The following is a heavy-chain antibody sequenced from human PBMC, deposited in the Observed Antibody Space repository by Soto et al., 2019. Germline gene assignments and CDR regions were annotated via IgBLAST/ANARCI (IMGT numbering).Heavy chain of an antibody. CDR3: ARSGDEYGSYLDY. Sequence: SETLSLTCGVSGYSLSSGYYWAWVRQPPGKGLEWIGSMNYRGKTYYNPSLKSRVTISLDASKNQVSLKVTSVTAADTAVYHCARSGDEYGSYLDYWGQGTLVTV. D-gene: IGHD4-17*01. CDR2: MNYRGKT. V-gene: IGHV4-38-2*01. J-gene: IGHJ4*02. CDR1: GYSLSSGYY.